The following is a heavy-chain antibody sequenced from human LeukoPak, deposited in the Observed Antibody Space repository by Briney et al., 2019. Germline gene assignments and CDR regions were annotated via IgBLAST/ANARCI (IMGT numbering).Heavy chain of an antibody. V-gene: IGHV3-7*01. Sequence: PGGSLRLSCAASGFTFSTYWMSWVRQAPGKGLEWVANIKQDGSEKYYLDPVRGRFTISRDNAKNSLYLQMNSLRAEDTAVYYCASFDYYGSGSRFDYWGQGTLVTVSS. CDR1: GFTFSTYW. D-gene: IGHD3-10*01. CDR2: IKQDGSEK. CDR3: ASFDYYGSGSRFDY. J-gene: IGHJ4*02.